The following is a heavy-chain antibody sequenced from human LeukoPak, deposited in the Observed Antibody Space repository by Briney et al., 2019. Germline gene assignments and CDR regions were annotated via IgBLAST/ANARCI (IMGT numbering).Heavy chain of an antibody. CDR3: ARHRRYTTGSEEYDY. CDR2: IYYSGST. V-gene: IGHV4-39*01. J-gene: IGHJ4*02. CDR1: GGSISGSIYY. Sequence: SETLSLTCTVSGGSISGSIYYWGWIRQPPGKGLEWIGSIYYSGSTYYNPSLKSRVTISVDTSKNQFSLKVSSVTAADTAVYYCARHRRYTTGSEEYDYWGQGTLVTVSS. D-gene: IGHD2-8*02.